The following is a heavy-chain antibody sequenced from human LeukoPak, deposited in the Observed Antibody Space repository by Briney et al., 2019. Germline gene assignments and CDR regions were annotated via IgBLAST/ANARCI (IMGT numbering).Heavy chain of an antibody. J-gene: IGHJ3*02. D-gene: IGHD3-22*01. CDR1: GGSISSYY. CDR2: IYTSGST. V-gene: IGHV4-4*07. Sequence: TSETLSLTCPVSGGSISSYYWSWIRQPAGKGLEWIGRIYTSGSTNYNPSLKSRVTMSVDTSKNQFSLKLSSVTAADTAVYYCARGNNYDSSGYYAFDIWGQGTMVTVSS. CDR3: ARGNNYDSSGYYAFDI.